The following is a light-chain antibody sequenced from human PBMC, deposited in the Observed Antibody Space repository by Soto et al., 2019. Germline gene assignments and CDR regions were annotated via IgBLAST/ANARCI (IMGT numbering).Light chain of an antibody. J-gene: IGLJ1*01. CDR1: SSDVGTYNY. V-gene: IGLV2-11*01. CDR2: DVS. Sequence: QSALTQPRSVSGSPGQSVTISCTGTSSDVGTYNYVSWYQQHPGKAPKLMIYDVSKRPSGVPDRFSGSKSGNTASLTISGRQAEDEADYYCCSYAGSYTYGFGTGTKVTVL. CDR3: CSYAGSYTYG.